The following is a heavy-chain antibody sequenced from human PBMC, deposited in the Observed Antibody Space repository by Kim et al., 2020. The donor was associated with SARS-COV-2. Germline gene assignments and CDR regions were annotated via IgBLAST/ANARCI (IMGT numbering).Heavy chain of an antibody. V-gene: IGHV4-59*08. Sequence: SETLSLTCTVSGGSISSYYWSWIRQPPGKGLEWIGYIYYSGSTNYNPSLKSRVTISVDTSKNQFSLKLSSVTAADTAVYYCARAKTREMGAFDYWGQGTLVTVSS. CDR3: ARAKTREMGAFDY. CDR1: GGSISSYY. CDR2: IYYSGST. J-gene: IGHJ4*02.